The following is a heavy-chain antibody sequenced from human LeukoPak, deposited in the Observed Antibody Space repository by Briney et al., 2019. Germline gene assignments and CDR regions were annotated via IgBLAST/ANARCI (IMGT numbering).Heavy chain of an antibody. CDR2: INHSGST. CDR1: VGSFSGYY. CDR3: ARLIGTRPPFDY. V-gene: IGHV4-34*01. Sequence: PSETLSLTCAVYVGSFSGYYWSWIRQPPGKGLGWIGEINHSGSTNYNPSLKSRVTISVDTSKNKFSLKLSSVTAADTAVYYCARLIGTRPPFDYWGQGTLVTVSS. J-gene: IGHJ4*02.